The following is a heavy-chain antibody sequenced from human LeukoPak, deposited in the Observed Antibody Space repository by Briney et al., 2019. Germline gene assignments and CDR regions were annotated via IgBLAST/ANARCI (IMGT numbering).Heavy chain of an antibody. CDR2: IYYSRST. Sequence: SETLSLTCTVSGGSISSGGYYWSWIRQHPGKGLEWIGYIYYSRSTYYNPSLKSRVTISVDTSKNQFSLKLSSVTAADTAVYYCARDLSRHYGMDVWGQGTTVTVSS. CDR1: GGSISSGGYY. CDR3: ARDLSRHYGMDV. V-gene: IGHV4-31*03. J-gene: IGHJ6*02. D-gene: IGHD2/OR15-2a*01.